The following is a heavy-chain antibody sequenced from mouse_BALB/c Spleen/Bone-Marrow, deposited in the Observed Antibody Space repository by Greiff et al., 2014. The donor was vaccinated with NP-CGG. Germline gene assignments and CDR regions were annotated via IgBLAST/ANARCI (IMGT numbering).Heavy chain of an antibody. CDR2: ISCYNGAT. D-gene: IGHD2-4*01. CDR1: GYSFTGYY. V-gene: IGHV1S34*01. J-gene: IGHJ4*01. Sequence: LVKTGASVKISCKASGYSFTGYYMHWVKQSHGKSLEWIGYISCYNGATSYNQKFKGKATFTVDTPSSTAYMQFNSLTSEDSAVYYCARGNYDEMDYWGQGTSVTVSS. CDR3: ARGNYDEMDY.